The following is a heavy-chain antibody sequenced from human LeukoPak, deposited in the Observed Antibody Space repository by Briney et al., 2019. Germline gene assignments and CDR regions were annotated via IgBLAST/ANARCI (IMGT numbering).Heavy chain of an antibody. J-gene: IGHJ1*01. Sequence: GGSLRLSCAASGFTVSSNYMSWVRQAPGKGLEWVSVIYSGGSTYYADSVKGRFTISRDNAKNSLYLQMNSLRAEDTAVYYCARDAGYCSSTSCPSEYFQHWGQGTLVSVSS. D-gene: IGHD2-2*01. V-gene: IGHV3-53*01. CDR2: IYSGGST. CDR1: GFTVSSNY. CDR3: ARDAGYCSSTSCPSEYFQH.